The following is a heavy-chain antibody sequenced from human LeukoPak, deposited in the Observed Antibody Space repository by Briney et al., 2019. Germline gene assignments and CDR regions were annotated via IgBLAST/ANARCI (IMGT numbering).Heavy chain of an antibody. V-gene: IGHV4-59*08. Sequence: SETLSLTCTVSGGSISNYYWTWIRQPPGKGLEWIGYIYYSGSTNYNPSLKSRVTISVDTSKNQFSLKLSSVTAADTAVYYCASFTVTTGMDYWGQGTLVTVSS. CDR2: IYYSGST. D-gene: IGHD4-17*01. CDR1: GGSISNYY. J-gene: IGHJ4*02. CDR3: ASFTVTTGMDY.